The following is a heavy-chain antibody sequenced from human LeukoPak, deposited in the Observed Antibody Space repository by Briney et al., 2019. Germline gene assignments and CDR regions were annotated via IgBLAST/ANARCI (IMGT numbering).Heavy chain of an antibody. Sequence: GGSLRLSCAASGFTFSSYAMNWVRQAPGKGLEWVAVISYDGSNKYYADSVKGRFTISRGNSKNTLYLQMNRKRAEDTAVYYCARDLVDTAMVYYYYGMDVWGQGTTVTVSS. CDR2: ISYDGSNK. J-gene: IGHJ6*02. D-gene: IGHD5-18*01. CDR3: ARDLVDTAMVYYYYGMDV. V-gene: IGHV3-30-3*01. CDR1: GFTFSSYA.